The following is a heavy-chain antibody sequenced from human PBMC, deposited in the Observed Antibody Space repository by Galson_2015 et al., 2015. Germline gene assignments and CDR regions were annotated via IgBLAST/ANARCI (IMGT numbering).Heavy chain of an antibody. D-gene: IGHD4-17*01. V-gene: IGHV3-15*01. J-gene: IGHJ4*02. Sequence: LRLSCAASGFTFSNAWMSWVRQAPGKGLEWVGRIKSKTDGGTTDYAAPVKGRFTISRDDSKNTLYLQMNSLKTEDTAVYYCTTDYGDYGTDYWGQGTLVTVSS. CDR3: TTDYGDYGTDY. CDR1: GFTFSNAW. CDR2: IKSKTDGGTT.